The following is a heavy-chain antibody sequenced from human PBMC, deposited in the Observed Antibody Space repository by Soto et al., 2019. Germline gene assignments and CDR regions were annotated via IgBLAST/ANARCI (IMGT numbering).Heavy chain of an antibody. V-gene: IGHV3-15*01. Sequence: EVQLVESGGGLVEPGGSLRLSCSVSGLTFSNAWMGWVRQAPGKGLEWIGRIKSNTDGGAADYAAAVKGRFTISRDDSRDSLYLQMNSLKTEDTALYYCATEKRHSSGWTGAFDMWGQGTVVTVSS. J-gene: IGHJ3*02. D-gene: IGHD6-19*01. CDR2: IKSNTDGGAA. CDR3: ATEKRHSSGWTGAFDM. CDR1: GLTFSNAW.